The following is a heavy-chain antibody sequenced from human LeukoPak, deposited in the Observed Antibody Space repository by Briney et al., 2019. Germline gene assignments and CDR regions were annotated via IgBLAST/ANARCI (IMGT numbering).Heavy chain of an antibody. D-gene: IGHD3-10*01. J-gene: IGHJ4*02. CDR2: IHSSGTT. V-gene: IGHV4-59*01. CDR1: GDSISGYY. Sequence: SETLSLTCTVSGDSISGYYWSWIRQPPGKGLEWIAFIHSSGTTNYSPSLKSRVSISVDTSNNQFSLNVNSMTAADTAVYYCARNPMVRGVMTDYWGQGTLVTVSS. CDR3: ARNPMVRGVMTDY.